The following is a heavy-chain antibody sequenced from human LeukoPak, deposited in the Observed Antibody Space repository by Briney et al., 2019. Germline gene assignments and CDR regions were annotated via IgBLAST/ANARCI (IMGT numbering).Heavy chain of an antibody. J-gene: IGHJ5*02. Sequence: PSETLSLTCTVSGGSISSYYWSWIRQPPGKGPEWIGYIYYSGSTNYNPSLKSRVTISVDTSKNQFSLKLSSVTAADTAVYYCARQVGPAAPYPFDPWGQGTLVTVSS. V-gene: IGHV4-59*01. D-gene: IGHD2-2*01. CDR2: IYYSGST. CDR3: ARQVGPAAPYPFDP. CDR1: GGSISSYY.